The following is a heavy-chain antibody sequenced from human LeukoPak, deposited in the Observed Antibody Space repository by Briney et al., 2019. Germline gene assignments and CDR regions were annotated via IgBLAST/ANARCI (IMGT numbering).Heavy chain of an antibody. CDR1: GFTVSSNY. CDR2: IYSGGST. D-gene: IGHD3-22*01. J-gene: IGHJ4*02. Sequence: GGSLRLSCAASGFTVSSNYMSWVRQAPGKGLEWVSVIYSGGSTYYADSVKGRFTISRDNSKNTLYLQMNSLRAEDTAVYYCAKDEEYDSSGYSLDYWGQGTLVTVSS. V-gene: IGHV3-53*01. CDR3: AKDEEYDSSGYSLDY.